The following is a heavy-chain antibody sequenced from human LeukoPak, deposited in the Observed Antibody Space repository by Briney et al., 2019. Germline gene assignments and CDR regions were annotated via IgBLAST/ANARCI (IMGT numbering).Heavy chain of an antibody. CDR1: GYTLTELS. J-gene: IGHJ5*02. CDR3: ATDCSSTSCYRQAPFDP. D-gene: IGHD2-2*01. CDR2: FDPEDGET. V-gene: IGHV1-24*01. Sequence: ASVKVSCKVSGYTLTELSMHWVRQAPGKGLEWMGGFDPEDGETIYAQKFQGRVTMTEDTSTDTAYMELSSLRSEDTAVYYCATDCSSTSCYRQAPFDPWGQGTLVTVSS.